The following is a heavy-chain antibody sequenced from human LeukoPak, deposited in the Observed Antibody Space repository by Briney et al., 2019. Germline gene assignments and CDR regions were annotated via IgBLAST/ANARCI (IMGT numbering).Heavy chain of an antibody. Sequence: SDPLSLTCAVYGGSFSGYYWSLIRQPPGKGLEWIGEINHSISTNYNPSLKSRVTISVDTSKNKFSLKLSFVTAADKAVYYCAKRRWEVRWRDVYFDYWGQGTLVTVSS. D-gene: IGHD1-26*01. CDR2: INHSIST. J-gene: IGHJ4*02. V-gene: IGHV4-34*01. CDR3: AKRRWEVRWRDVYFDY. CDR1: GGSFSGYY.